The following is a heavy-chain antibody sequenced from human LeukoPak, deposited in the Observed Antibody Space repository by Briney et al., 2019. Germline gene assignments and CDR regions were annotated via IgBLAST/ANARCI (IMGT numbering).Heavy chain of an antibody. D-gene: IGHD4-23*01. CDR1: GFTFSSYG. Sequence: GRSLRLSCAASGFTFSSYGMHWVRQAPGKGLEWVAVIWYDGSNKYYADSVKGRFTISRDNSKNTLYLQMNSLRAEDTAVYYCARGGNSENGPFDYWGQGTLVTVSS. CDR2: IWYDGSNK. J-gene: IGHJ4*02. CDR3: ARGGNSENGPFDY. V-gene: IGHV3-33*01.